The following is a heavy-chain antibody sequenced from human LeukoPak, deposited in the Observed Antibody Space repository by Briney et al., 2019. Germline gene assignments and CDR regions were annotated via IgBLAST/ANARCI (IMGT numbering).Heavy chain of an antibody. CDR2: ITADSGYT. CDR3: ARNKRAGDDAFDI. V-gene: IGHV1-18*01. J-gene: IGHJ3*02. Sequence: ASVKVSCKASGYTFTSYTISWVRQAPGQGLEWMGWITADSGYTNYAQKLQGRVTMTTDTSTTTAYMELRSLRSDDTAVYYCARNKRAGDDAFDIWGQGKMVTVSS. D-gene: IGHD6-25*01. CDR1: GYTFTSYT.